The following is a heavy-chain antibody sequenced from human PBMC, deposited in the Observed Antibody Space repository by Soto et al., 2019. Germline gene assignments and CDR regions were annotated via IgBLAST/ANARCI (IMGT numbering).Heavy chain of an antibody. CDR3: AGGSTSSWYDY. D-gene: IGHD6-13*01. Sequence: QVQLQESGPGLVKSSETLSLTCTVSGGSISTSYWSWIRQPPGKELEWIGYIYYSGSPNYNPSLKSRVTISVVTSKNQFSLKLTSVTAADSAVYYCAGGSTSSWYDYWGQGTLVTVSS. J-gene: IGHJ4*02. V-gene: IGHV4-59*01. CDR2: IYYSGSP. CDR1: GGSISTSY.